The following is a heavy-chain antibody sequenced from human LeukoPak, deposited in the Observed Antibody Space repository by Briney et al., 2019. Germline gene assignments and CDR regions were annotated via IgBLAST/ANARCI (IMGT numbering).Heavy chain of an antibody. Sequence: PGESLKLSCKGSGYSFTNYWIGWVRQMPGKGLEWVGIIYPGDSDTRYSPSFQGQVTISADKSISTAYLQWSSLKASDTAMYYCAGRPSGSYYGFDYWGRGTLVTVSS. V-gene: IGHV5-51*01. D-gene: IGHD1-26*01. CDR2: IYPGDSDT. CDR1: GYSFTNYW. CDR3: AGRPSGSYYGFDY. J-gene: IGHJ4*02.